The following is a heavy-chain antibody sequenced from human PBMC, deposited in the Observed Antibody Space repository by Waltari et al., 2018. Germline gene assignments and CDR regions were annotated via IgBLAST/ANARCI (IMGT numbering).Heavy chain of an antibody. CDR1: GYTFTGYH. D-gene: IGHD3-22*01. CDR2: INPNSGGT. CDR3: ARNRSMIVVVTGFDY. V-gene: IGHV1-2*02. Sequence: QVQLVQSGAEVKKPGASVKVSCKASGYTFTGYHMHWVRQAPGQGLEWMGWINPNSGGTNYAQKFQGRVTMTRDTSISTAYMELSRLRSDDTAVYYCARNRSMIVVVTGFDYWGQGTLVTVSS. J-gene: IGHJ4*02.